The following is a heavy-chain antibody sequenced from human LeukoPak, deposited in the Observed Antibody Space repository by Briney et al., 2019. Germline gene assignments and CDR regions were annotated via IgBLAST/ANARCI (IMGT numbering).Heavy chain of an antibody. V-gene: IGHV1-69*13. D-gene: IGHD6-19*01. CDR2: IIPIFGIA. Sequence: GASVKVSCKASGGTFSSYAISWVRQATGQGLEWMGGIIPIFGIANYAQKSQGRVTITADESTSTAYMELSSLRSEDTAVYYCARDLSGDAVAPVRGYYYGMDVWGQGTTVTVPS. CDR3: ARDLSGDAVAPVRGYYYGMDV. J-gene: IGHJ6*02. CDR1: GGTFSSYA.